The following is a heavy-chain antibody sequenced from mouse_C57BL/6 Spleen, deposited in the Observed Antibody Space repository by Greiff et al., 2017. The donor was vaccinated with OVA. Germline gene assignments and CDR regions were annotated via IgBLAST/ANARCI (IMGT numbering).Heavy chain of an antibody. D-gene: IGHD4-1*01. CDR3: ARDWLTGTPYFDY. Sequence: QVQLQQPGTELVKPGASVKLSCKASGYTFTSYWMHWVKQRPGQGLEWIGNINPSNGGTNYNEKFKSKATLTVDKSSSSAYMQLSSLTSEDSAVYYCARDWLTGTPYFDYWGQGTTLTVSS. CDR1: GYTFTSYW. V-gene: IGHV1-53*01. J-gene: IGHJ2*01. CDR2: INPSNGGT.